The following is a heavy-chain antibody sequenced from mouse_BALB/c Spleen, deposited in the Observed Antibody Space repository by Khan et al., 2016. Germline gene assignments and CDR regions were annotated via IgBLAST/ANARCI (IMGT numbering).Heavy chain of an antibody. CDR3: AEALFVY. J-gene: IGHJ3*01. Sequence: QVQLQQSGAELARPGASVRLSCKAAGYTSANYWMQWVKQRPGQGLEWIGSIYPGDGDTRYSQKFKDKATLTADKSSSSAYMHLRSVASEDSAVYYCAEALFVYWGQGTLVTVSA. CDR1: GYTSANYW. V-gene: IGHV1-87*01. CDR2: IYPGDGDT.